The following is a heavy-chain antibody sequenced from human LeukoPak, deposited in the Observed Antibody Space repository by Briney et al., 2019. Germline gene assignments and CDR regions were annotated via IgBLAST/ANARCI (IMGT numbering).Heavy chain of an antibody. V-gene: IGHV4-30-4*08. Sequence: SQTLSLTCTVSGGSISSGDYYWSWIRQPPGKGLEWIGYIYYSGSTNYNPSLKSRVTISVDTSKNQFSLKLSSVTAADTAVYYCARHNDYYVVGGMDVWGQGTTVTVSS. CDR3: ARHNDYYVVGGMDV. D-gene: IGHD3-10*02. CDR1: GGSISSGDYY. CDR2: IYYSGST. J-gene: IGHJ6*02.